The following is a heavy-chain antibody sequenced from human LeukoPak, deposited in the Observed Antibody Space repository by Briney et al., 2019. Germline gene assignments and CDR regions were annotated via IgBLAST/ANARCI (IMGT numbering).Heavy chain of an antibody. CDR3: ARGLSRWSTPTSSYYYRMDV. V-gene: IGHV1-69*13. D-gene: IGHD4-23*01. CDR2: IIPIFNTI. Sequence: SVKVSCKASRGTLSTYSISWVRQAPGQGLEWMGGIIPIFNTINYAQRFQGRVTLTADESTNTAYMELSSLRSEDTAVYYCARGLSRWSTPTSSYYYRMDVWGQGTTVAVSS. CDR1: RGTLSTYS. J-gene: IGHJ6*02.